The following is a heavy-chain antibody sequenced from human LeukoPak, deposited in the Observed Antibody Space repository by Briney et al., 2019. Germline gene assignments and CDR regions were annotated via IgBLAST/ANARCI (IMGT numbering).Heavy chain of an antibody. CDR3: ARAGIYYYDSSGYLDV. V-gene: IGHV1-24*01. CDR2: FDPEDGET. Sequence: ASVKVSCKVSGYTLTELSMHWVRQAPGKGLEWMGGFDPEDGETIYAQKFQGRVTITRDTSASTAYMELSRLRSDDTAVYYCARAGIYYYDSSGYLDVWGKGTTVTISS. CDR1: GYTLTELS. J-gene: IGHJ6*04. D-gene: IGHD3-22*01.